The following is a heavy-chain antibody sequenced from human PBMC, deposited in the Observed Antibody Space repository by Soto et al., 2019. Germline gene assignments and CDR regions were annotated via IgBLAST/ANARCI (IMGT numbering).Heavy chain of an antibody. Sequence: GSLRLSCAASGFTFSSYAMSWVRQAPGKGLEWVSTISTSGGSTYYTDSVKGRFIISRDNSKNTFSLQLNSLRGEDTAVYYCAKGVVTDYYYGMDVWGQGITVTVSS. CDR2: ISTSGGST. CDR1: GFTFSSYA. CDR3: AKGVVTDYYYGMDV. J-gene: IGHJ6*02. V-gene: IGHV3-23*01. D-gene: IGHD3-3*01.